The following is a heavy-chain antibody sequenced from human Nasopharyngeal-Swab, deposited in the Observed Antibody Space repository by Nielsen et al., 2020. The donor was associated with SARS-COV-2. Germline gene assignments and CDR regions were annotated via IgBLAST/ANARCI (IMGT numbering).Heavy chain of an antibody. Sequence: SVKVSCKASGDTFNNNAISWVRQAPGQGLEWMGGIIPIYGTTNRAQKFQGRLTITADDTTNTAYMELSSLRSEDTAVYYCARECLPSYYDDSRGYAGYAFDIWGQGTMVTVSS. V-gene: IGHV1-69*13. CDR1: GDTFNNNA. D-gene: IGHD3-22*01. J-gene: IGHJ3*02. CDR2: IIPIYGTT. CDR3: ARECLPSYYDDSRGYAGYAFDI.